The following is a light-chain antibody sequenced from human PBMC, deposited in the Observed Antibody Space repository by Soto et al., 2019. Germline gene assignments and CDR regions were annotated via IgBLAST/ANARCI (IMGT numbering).Light chain of an antibody. J-gene: IGKJ1*01. CDR1: QSVINQ. CDR3: QQYYRTQT. Sequence: DIVMTQSPDSLAVSLGERATINCKSSQSVINQLAWYQQKPGQPPKLLIYWASTRESGVPDRFSGSGSGTDFTLTISSLQAEDVAVYYCQQYYRTQTFGQGTKVEIK. CDR2: WAS. V-gene: IGKV4-1*01.